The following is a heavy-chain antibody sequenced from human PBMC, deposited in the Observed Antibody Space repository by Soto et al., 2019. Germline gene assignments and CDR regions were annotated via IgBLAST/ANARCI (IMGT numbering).Heavy chain of an antibody. V-gene: IGHV1-18*01. Sequence: GASVKVSCKASGYTFTSNGISWVRQAPGQGLEWMGWISAYNGNTNYAQKLQGRVTMTTDTSTSTAYMELRSLRSDDTAVYYCARDSFNSGSDYEAFAYWGQGTLVTVSS. J-gene: IGHJ4*02. CDR2: ISAYNGNT. D-gene: IGHD5-12*01. CDR1: GYTFTSNG. CDR3: ARDSFNSGSDYEAFAY.